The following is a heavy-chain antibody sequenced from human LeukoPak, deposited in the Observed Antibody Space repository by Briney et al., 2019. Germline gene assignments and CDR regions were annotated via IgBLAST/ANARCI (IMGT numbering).Heavy chain of an antibody. J-gene: IGHJ4*02. CDR3: ARDLVSGYYGSGSYSYYFDY. V-gene: IGHV4-4*07. CDR1: GVTISSYY. CDR2: IYTSGSI. Sequence: PSETLSLTCTVSGVTISSYYWSWIRQPPGKGLEWIGHIYTSGSITYNPSLKSRVSMSVETSKNQFSLKLSSVTAADTAVYYCARDLVSGYYGSGSYSYYFDYWGQGTLVSVSS. D-gene: IGHD3-10*01.